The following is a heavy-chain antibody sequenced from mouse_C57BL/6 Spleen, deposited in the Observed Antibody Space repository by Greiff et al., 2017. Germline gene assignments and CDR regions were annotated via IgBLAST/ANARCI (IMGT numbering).Heavy chain of an antibody. J-gene: IGHJ2*01. CDR3: SRHDGSSYWYYLDY. CDR1: GFTFSSYG. D-gene: IGHD1-1*01. V-gene: IGHV5-6*02. CDR2: ISSGGSYT. Sequence: DVMLVESGGDLVKPGGSLKLSCAASGFTFSSYGMSWVRQTPDKKLEWVATISSGGSYTYYPDSVKGRFTISRDNAKNTRYRQMGSLTSEDTAMYYCSRHDGSSYWYYLDYWGQGTTLTVSS.